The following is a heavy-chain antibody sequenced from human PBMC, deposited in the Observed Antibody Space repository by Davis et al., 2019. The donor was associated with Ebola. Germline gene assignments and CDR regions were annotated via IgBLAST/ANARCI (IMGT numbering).Heavy chain of an antibody. V-gene: IGHV3-30*18. CDR1: GFTFSSYG. Sequence: GESLKISCAASGFTFSSYGMHWVRQAPGKGLEWVAVISYDGSNKYYADSVKGRFTISRDNSKNTLYLQMNSLRAEDTAVYYCAKDRVGAFDYWGQGTLVTVSS. CDR3: AKDRVGAFDY. J-gene: IGHJ4*02. D-gene: IGHD1-26*01. CDR2: ISYDGSNK.